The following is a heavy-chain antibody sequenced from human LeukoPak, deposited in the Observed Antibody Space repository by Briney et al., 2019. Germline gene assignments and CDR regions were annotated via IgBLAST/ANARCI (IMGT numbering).Heavy chain of an antibody. J-gene: IGHJ4*02. V-gene: IGHV4-59*01. CDR3: AREAEITRFDY. CDR2: IYYTGRT. Sequence: SETLSLTCIVSGGPISVDYWNWIRQAPGKGLEWIGYIYYTGRTKYNPSLASRLTISIDTSKSQFSLRLTSVTAADTAVYYCAREAEITRFDYWGQGTLVTVSS. CDR1: GGPISVDY. D-gene: IGHD5-24*01.